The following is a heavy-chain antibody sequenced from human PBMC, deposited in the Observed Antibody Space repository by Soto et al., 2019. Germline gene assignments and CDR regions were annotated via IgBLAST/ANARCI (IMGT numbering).Heavy chain of an antibody. CDR1: GGSISSSNW. Sequence: PSETLSLTCAVSGGSISSSNWWSWVRQPPGKGLEWIGEIYHSGSTNYNPSLKSRVTISVDKSKNQFSLKLSSVTAADTAVYYCARGEGYCSSTSCRAWYFDYWGQGTLVTVS. CDR2: IYHSGST. D-gene: IGHD2-2*01. V-gene: IGHV4-4*02. CDR3: ARGEGYCSSTSCRAWYFDY. J-gene: IGHJ4*02.